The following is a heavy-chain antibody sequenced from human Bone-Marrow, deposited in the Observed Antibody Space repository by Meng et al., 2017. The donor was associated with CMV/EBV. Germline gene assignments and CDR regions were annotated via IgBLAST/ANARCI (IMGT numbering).Heavy chain of an antibody. CDR2: IYSGGST. J-gene: IGHJ4*02. D-gene: IGHD1-14*01. CDR1: GFTVSSNY. V-gene: IGHV3-53*01. CDR3: GRSNHFDY. Sequence: EVQLVESGGGLIQPGGSLRLSCAASGFTVSSNYMSWVRQAPGKGLEWVSVIYSGGSTYYADSVQGRFTISRDNSKNTLFLQMNSLRADDTAVYYCGRSNHFDYWGQGTLVTVSS.